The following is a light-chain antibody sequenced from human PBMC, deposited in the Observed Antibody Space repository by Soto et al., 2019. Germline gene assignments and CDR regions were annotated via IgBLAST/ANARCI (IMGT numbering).Light chain of an antibody. Sequence: EIVMTQSPATLSVSPGERATLSCRASQSLSSHLAWYQQKPGQAPRLLIYGASTRATGIPARFSGSGSGTEFTLTISSLQSEDFAVYYCQQYNNWPPLTFGGGTKVEIK. CDR3: QQYNNWPPLT. V-gene: IGKV3-15*01. CDR2: GAS. CDR1: QSLSSH. J-gene: IGKJ4*01.